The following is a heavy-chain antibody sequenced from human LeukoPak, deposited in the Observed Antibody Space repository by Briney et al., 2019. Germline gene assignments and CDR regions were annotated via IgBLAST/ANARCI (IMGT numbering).Heavy chain of an antibody. CDR2: IYYGGST. J-gene: IGHJ4*02. D-gene: IGHD3-10*01. Sequence: SETLSLTCTVSGGSISSYYWSWIRQPPGKGLEWIGYIYYGGSTNYNPSLKSRVTISVDASKNQFSLKLSSVTAADTAVYYCARGRSWELPADYWGQGTLVTVSS. CDR1: GGSISSYY. V-gene: IGHV4-59*12. CDR3: ARGRSWELPADY.